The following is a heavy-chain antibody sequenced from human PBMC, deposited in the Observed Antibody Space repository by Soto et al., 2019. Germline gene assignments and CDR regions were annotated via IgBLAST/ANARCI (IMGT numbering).Heavy chain of an antibody. CDR1: GGSLSGYY. J-gene: IGHJ4*02. CDR2: ISQTGST. CDR3: ARVPPGPRYFDH. V-gene: IGHV4-34*01. Sequence: QVQLQQWGAGLLKPSETLSLTCAVYGGSLSGYYWSWIRQTPGKGLEWIGEISQTGSTFYNPSLENRVAMLVDTSKNQLFLNLRSVTAADTAVYFCARVPPGPRYFDHWGQGTLVTVSS.